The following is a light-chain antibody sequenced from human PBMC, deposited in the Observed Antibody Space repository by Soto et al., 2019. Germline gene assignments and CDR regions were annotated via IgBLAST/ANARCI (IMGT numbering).Light chain of an antibody. V-gene: IGLV1-44*01. CDR1: SSNIGSNT. J-gene: IGLJ1*01. Sequence: QSVLTQPPSASGTPGQRVTISCSGSSSNIGSNTVNWYQQLPGTAPRLLIYSNNKRPSGVPDRFSGSQSGTSVSLAISGLQSEDEADYYCAVWDASLSGYVLGTGTKLTAL. CDR3: AVWDASLSGYV. CDR2: SNN.